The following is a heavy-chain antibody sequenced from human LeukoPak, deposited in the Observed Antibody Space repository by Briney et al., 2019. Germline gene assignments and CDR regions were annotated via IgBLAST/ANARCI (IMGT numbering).Heavy chain of an antibody. V-gene: IGHV1-24*01. CDR2: FDPEDGET. CDR3: ATLPSSGSYVVEDY. D-gene: IGHD1-26*01. J-gene: IGHJ4*02. Sequence: ASVKVSCKVSGYTLTELSMHWVRQAPGKGLEWMGGFDPEDGETIYAQKFQGRVTMTEDTSTDTAYMGLSSLRSEDTAVYYCATLPSSGSYVVEDYWGQGTLVTVSS. CDR1: GYTLTELS.